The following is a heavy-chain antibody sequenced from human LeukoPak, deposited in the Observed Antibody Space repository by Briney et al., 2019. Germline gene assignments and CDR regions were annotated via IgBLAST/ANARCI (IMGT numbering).Heavy chain of an antibody. D-gene: IGHD3-10*01. J-gene: IGHJ4*02. Sequence: GGSLRLSCAASGITFSSYAMLWVRQAPGKGLEWVAVISYDGGITNYADSVKGRFTISRDNSKNTLYLQLNSLRAEDAAVYYCARDSTYYYASGSSGPHYFDYWGQGTLVTVSS. CDR2: ISYDGGIT. CDR1: GITFSSYA. CDR3: ARDSTYYYASGSSGPHYFDY. V-gene: IGHV3-30*01.